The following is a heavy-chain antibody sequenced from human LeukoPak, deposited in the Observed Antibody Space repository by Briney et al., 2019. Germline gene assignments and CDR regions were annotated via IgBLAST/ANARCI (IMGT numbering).Heavy chain of an antibody. Sequence: ASETLSLTCTVSGGSISSSSYYWGWIRQPPGKGLEWIGYIYYSGSTYYNPSLKSRVTISVDTSKNQFSLKLSSVTAADTAVYYCATSFLEWLLDDAFDIWGQGTMVTVSS. CDR1: GGSISSSSYY. CDR3: ATSFLEWLLDDAFDI. V-gene: IGHV4-30-4*08. CDR2: IYYSGST. D-gene: IGHD3-3*01. J-gene: IGHJ3*02.